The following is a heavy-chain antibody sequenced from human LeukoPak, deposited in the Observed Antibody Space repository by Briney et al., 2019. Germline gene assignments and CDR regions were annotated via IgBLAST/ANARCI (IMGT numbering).Heavy chain of an antibody. D-gene: IGHD6-19*01. CDR1: GASIKSYY. CDR2: IHYSGST. Sequence: PSETLSLTCPVSGASIKSYYWSWIRQPPGKGLEWIGYIHYSGSTNYNTSLKSRVTISLDTSKNQFSLNLSSVTAADTAVYYCARSDSWLVKAFDYWGQGTLVTVSS. J-gene: IGHJ4*02. CDR3: ARSDSWLVKAFDY. V-gene: IGHV4-59*08.